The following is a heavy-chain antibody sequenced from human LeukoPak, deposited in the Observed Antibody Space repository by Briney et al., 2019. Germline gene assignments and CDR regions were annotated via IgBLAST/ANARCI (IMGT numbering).Heavy chain of an antibody. D-gene: IGHD3-22*01. V-gene: IGHV4-59*12. CDR2: IYYSGST. J-gene: IGHJ3*02. Sequence: SETLSLTCTVSGGSISSYHWSWIRQPPGKGLECIGYIYYSGSTHYNPSLKSRVTISVDTSKNQFSLKLSSVTAADTAVYYCARSTYYYDSSGYYFWAFDIWGQGTMVTVSS. CDR1: GGSISSYH. CDR3: ARSTYYYDSSGYYFWAFDI.